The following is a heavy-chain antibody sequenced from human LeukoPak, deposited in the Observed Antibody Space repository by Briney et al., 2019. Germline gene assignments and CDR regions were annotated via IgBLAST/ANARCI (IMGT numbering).Heavy chain of an antibody. D-gene: IGHD6-19*01. Sequence: PGRSQRLSCAASGFTFSSYGMHWVRQAPGKGLEWVAVISYDGSNKYYVDSVKGRFTISRDNSKNTLYLQMNSLRAEDTAVYYCARRGIAVAGTPAEYFQHWGQGTLVIVSS. CDR3: ARRGIAVAGTPAEYFQH. J-gene: IGHJ1*01. CDR1: GFTFSSYG. V-gene: IGHV3-30*03. CDR2: ISYDGSNK.